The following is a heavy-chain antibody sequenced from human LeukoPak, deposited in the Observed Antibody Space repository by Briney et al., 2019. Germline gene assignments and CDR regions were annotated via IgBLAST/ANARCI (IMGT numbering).Heavy chain of an antibody. J-gene: IGHJ6*02. CDR3: ARERAIYVSGSGYGMDV. CDR2: IWYDGTNK. V-gene: IGHV3-33*01. Sequence: GKSLRLSCAASAFAFSSKGMHCVRQPPGKGLEWVSLIWYDGTNKNYADSVKGRFTISRDSSKNTLYLEMSSLRAEDTAVYFCARERAIYVSGSGYGMDVWGQGTTVTVSS. CDR1: AFAFSSKG. D-gene: IGHD3-10*01.